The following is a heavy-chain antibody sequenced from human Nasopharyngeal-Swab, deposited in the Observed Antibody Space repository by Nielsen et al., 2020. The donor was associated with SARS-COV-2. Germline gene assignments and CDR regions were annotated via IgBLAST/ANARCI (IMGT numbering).Heavy chain of an antibody. CDR2: IYWDDDK. D-gene: IGHD2-15*01. CDR3: AQRLAAYSGPYFDY. CDR1: GFSLSTSGVG. Sequence: SGPTLVKPTQTLTLTCTFSGFSLSTSGVGVGWIRQPPGKALEWLALIYWDDDKRYSPSLKSRLTITKDTSKNQVVLTMTNMDPVDTATYYCAQRLAAYSGPYFDYWGQGTLVTVSS. V-gene: IGHV2-5*02. J-gene: IGHJ4*02.